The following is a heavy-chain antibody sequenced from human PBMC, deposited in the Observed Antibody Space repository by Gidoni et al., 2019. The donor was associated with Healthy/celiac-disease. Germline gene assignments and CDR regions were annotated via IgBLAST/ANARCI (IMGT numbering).Heavy chain of an antibody. Sequence: QLQLQESGPGLVKPSETLSLTCTVSGGSISSSSYYWGWIRQPPGKGLEWIGSIYYCGSTYYNPSLKSRVTISVDTSKNQFSLKLSSVTAADTAVYYCARDYSWPLGYFQHWGQGTLVTVSS. V-gene: IGHV4-39*07. D-gene: IGHD5-18*01. CDR2: IYYCGST. CDR1: GGSISSSSYY. J-gene: IGHJ1*01. CDR3: ARDYSWPLGYFQH.